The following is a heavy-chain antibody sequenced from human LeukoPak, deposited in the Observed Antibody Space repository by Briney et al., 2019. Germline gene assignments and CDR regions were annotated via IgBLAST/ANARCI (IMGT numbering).Heavy chain of an antibody. Sequence: PGGSLRLSCAASGFTFSSYAMSWVRQAPGKGQEWVSAISGSGGSTYYADSVKGRFTISRDNSKNTLYLQMNSLRAEDTAVYYCAKLPPYCSSTSCYFDYWGQGTLVTVSS. CDR2: ISGSGGST. CDR1: GFTFSSYA. CDR3: AKLPPYCSSTSCYFDY. V-gene: IGHV3-23*01. D-gene: IGHD2-2*01. J-gene: IGHJ4*02.